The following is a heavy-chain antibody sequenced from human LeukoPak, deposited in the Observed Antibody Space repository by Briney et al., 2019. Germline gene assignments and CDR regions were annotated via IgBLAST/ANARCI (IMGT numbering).Heavy chain of an antibody. V-gene: IGHV3-48*03. D-gene: IGHD3-16*02. CDR2: ISRASESI. J-gene: IGHJ4*02. CDR3: ARRTFGGVIAY. CDR1: GFTFSSYE. Sequence: PGGSLRLSCAASGFTFSSYEMNWVRQAPGKGLEWVSIISRASESIFYADSVKGRFTISRDNAKNSLYLQMNGLRAEDTAVYYCARRTFGGVIAYWGQGTLVTVSS.